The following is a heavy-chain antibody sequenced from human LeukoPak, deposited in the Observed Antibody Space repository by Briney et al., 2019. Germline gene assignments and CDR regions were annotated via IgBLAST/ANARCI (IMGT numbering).Heavy chain of an antibody. CDR2: INSDGSST. CDR3: ATSPYGDYVPFDY. D-gene: IGHD4-17*01. J-gene: IGHJ4*02. Sequence: GGSLRLSCAASGFTFSSYWMHWVRQAPGKGLVWVSRINSDGSSTSYADSVKGRFTISRDNAKNTLYLQMNSLRAEDTAVYYCATSPYGDYVPFDYWGQGTLVTVSS. CDR1: GFTFSSYW. V-gene: IGHV3-74*01.